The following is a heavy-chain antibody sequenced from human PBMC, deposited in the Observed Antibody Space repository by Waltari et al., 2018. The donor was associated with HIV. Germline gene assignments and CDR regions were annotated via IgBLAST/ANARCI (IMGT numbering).Heavy chain of an antibody. CDR1: GGSISSSNW. CDR2: IYHSGST. Sequence: QVQLQESGPGLVKPSGTLSLTCAVSGGSISSSNWWSWVGQPPGKGREWIGEIYHSGSTNYNPSLKSRVTISVDKSKNQFSLKLSSVTAADTAVYYCARDERGYYYDSSGYSYWGQGTLVTVSS. J-gene: IGHJ4*02. CDR3: ARDERGYYYDSSGYSY. V-gene: IGHV4-4*02. D-gene: IGHD3-22*01.